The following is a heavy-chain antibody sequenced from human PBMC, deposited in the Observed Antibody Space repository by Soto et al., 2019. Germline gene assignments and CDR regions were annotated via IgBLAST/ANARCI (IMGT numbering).Heavy chain of an antibody. J-gene: IGHJ4*02. D-gene: IGHD2-15*01. CDR1: GGSISIGGYF. CDR3: SSVQDGGGANVHNY. V-gene: IGHV4-39*01. CDR2: MSYTGNT. Sequence: PSDTLSLTCSVSGGSISIGGYFWGWIRQPPGKGLEWIGTMSYTGNTDYKPSLENRATIFVDKSKNQFSLKLSFVTAADTAVYFCSSVQDGGGANVHNYWGQGTLVTVSS.